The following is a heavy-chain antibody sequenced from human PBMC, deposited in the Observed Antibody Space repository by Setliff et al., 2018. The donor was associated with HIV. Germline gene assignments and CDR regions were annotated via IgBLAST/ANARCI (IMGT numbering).Heavy chain of an antibody. CDR2: IKSTADGGTT. Sequence: GESLKISCIASGFTFSYFWMSWVRQAPGKGLEWVGRIKSTADGGTTDYAAPVKGRFTISRDDSKNTLYLQMDSLKIDDTAVYYCTTTPPFRIFGKVVNDPPYWGQGTLVTVSS. V-gene: IGHV3-15*01. CDR3: TTTPPFRIFGKVVNDPPY. J-gene: IGHJ4*02. CDR1: GFTFSYFW. D-gene: IGHD3-3*02.